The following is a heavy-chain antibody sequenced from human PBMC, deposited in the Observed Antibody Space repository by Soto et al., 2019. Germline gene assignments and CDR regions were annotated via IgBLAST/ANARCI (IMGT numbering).Heavy chain of an antibody. D-gene: IGHD1-26*01. CDR2: INNSGGT. CDR1: GGSFSGYY. J-gene: IGHJ3*01. Sequence: QVQLQQWGAGLLKPSETLSLTCAVYGGSFSGYYWSWIRQPPGKVLEWIGEINNSGGTNYTSCIRGRVTLSLATAKNQCSLKLIYVTAAHTAVYYCAGEPEPTAYDLCGQGTMVSVSS. CDR3: AGEPEPTAYDL. V-gene: IGHV4-34*01.